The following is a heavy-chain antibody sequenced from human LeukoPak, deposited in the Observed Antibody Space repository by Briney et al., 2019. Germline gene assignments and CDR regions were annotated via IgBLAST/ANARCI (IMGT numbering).Heavy chain of an antibody. D-gene: IGHD3-10*01. J-gene: IGHJ4*02. CDR1: GYTLTELS. V-gene: IGHV1-24*01. Sequence: GASVKVSCKVSGYTLTELSMHWVPQAPGKGLEWMEGFDPEDGETIYAQKFQGRVTMTEDTSTDTAYMELSSLRSEDTAVYYCATDLGVRGVNDYWGQGTLVTVSS. CDR3: ATDLGVRGVNDY. CDR2: FDPEDGET.